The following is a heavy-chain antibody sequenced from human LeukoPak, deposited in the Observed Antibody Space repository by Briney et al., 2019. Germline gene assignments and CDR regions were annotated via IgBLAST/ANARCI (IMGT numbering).Heavy chain of an antibody. D-gene: IGHD4-17*01. Sequence: PGGSLRLSCAASGFTFSSHAMNWVRQAPGKGREYVSAISDSGVSTYYADSVKGRFTLSRDNSKNTLYLQMNSLRAEDTTVYYCAKAPTVITVYFQHWGQGTLVTLSS. CDR2: ISDSGVST. J-gene: IGHJ1*01. V-gene: IGHV3-23*01. CDR1: GFTFSSHA. CDR3: AKAPTVITVYFQH.